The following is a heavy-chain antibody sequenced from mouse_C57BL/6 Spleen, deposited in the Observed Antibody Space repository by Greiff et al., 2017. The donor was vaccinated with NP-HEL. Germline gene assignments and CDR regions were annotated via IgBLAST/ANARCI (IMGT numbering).Heavy chain of an antibody. CDR1: GYAFSSYW. D-gene: IGHD2-5*01. J-gene: IGHJ3*01. CDR2: IYPGDGDT. CDR3: ARGKGYSNPWFAY. V-gene: IGHV1-80*01. Sequence: LQESGAELVKPGASVKISCKASGYAFSSYWMNWVKQRPGKGLEWIGQIYPGDGDTNYNGKFKGKATLTADKSSSTAYMQLSSLTSEDSSVYFCARGKGYSNPWFAYWGQGTLVTVSA.